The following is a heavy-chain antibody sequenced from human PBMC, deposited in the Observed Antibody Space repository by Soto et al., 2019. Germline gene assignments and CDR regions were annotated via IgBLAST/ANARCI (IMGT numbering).Heavy chain of an antibody. D-gene: IGHD5-12*01. CDR2: ISAYNGDT. CDR3: ARGGRGYANSFGP. J-gene: IGHJ5*02. CDR1: GYTFTTYG. V-gene: IGHV1-18*01. Sequence: QVQLVQSGAEVKKPGASVKVSCKTSGYTFTTYGINWVRQAPGQGLEWMGWISAYNGDTKYAQNLQGRVTLTTDTSTSTAYIDLRNLRSDDTAVYYCARGGRGYANSFGPWGQGTLVTVSS.